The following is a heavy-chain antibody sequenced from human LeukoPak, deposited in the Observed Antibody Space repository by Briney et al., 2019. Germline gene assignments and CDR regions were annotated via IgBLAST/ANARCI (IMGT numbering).Heavy chain of an antibody. CDR3: AKLWVYGSGSQDY. Sequence: GGSLRLPCAASGFTFDDYAMHWVRQAPGKGLEWVSGISWNSGSIGYADSVKGRFTISRDNAKNSLYLQMNSLRAEDTALYYCAKLWVYGSGSQDYWGQGTLVTVSS. J-gene: IGHJ4*02. V-gene: IGHV3-9*01. CDR1: GFTFDDYA. D-gene: IGHD3-10*01. CDR2: ISWNSGSI.